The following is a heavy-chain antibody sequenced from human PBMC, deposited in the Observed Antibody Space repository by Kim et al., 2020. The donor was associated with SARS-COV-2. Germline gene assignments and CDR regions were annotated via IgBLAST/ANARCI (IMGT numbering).Heavy chain of an antibody. Sequence: AQGFTGRFVFSVDTSVSTTYLQMSSLKAEDTAVYYCAREGGYSNVWSFDYWGQGTLVIVSS. CDR3: AREGGYSNVWSFDY. V-gene: IGHV7-4-1*02. D-gene: IGHD6-13*01. J-gene: IGHJ4*02.